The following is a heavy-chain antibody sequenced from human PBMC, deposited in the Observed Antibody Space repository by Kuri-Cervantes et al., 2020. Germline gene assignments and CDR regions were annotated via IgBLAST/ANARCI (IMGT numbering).Heavy chain of an antibody. V-gene: IGHV4-38-2*01. CDR1: GGSFSGNY. Sequence: SETLSLTCAVYGGSFSGNYWGWIRQPPGKGLEWIGSIYHSGSTYYNPSLKSRVTISVDTSKNQFSLKLSSVTAADTAVYYCARTRPHVDYWGQGTLVTVSS. CDR2: IYHSGST. CDR3: ARTRPHVDY. J-gene: IGHJ4*02.